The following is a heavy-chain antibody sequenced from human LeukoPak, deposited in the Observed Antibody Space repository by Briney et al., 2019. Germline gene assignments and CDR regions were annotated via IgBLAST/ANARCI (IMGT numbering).Heavy chain of an antibody. J-gene: IGHJ5*02. V-gene: IGHV1-69*05. CDR2: IIPIFGTA. Sequence: ASVKVSCKASGGTFSSYAISWVRQAPGHGLELMGGIIPIFGTANYAQKFQGRVTITTDESTSTAYTELSSLRSEDTAVYYCARVGIAARRWFDPWGQGTLVTVSS. D-gene: IGHD6-6*01. CDR3: ARVGIAARRWFDP. CDR1: GGTFSSYA.